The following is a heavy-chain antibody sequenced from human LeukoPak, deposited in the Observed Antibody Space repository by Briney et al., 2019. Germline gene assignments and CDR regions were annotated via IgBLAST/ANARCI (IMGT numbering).Heavy chain of an antibody. CDR2: ISWNSGII. J-gene: IGHJ5*02. CDR1: GFTFDDYA. D-gene: IGHD6-13*01. Sequence: PGGSLRLSCAASGFTFDDYARHWVRQAPGEGQEWVSGISWNSGIIGYADSVKGRFTISRDNAKNSLYLQMNSLRAEDTALYYCAKDAASDPINWFDPWGQGTLVTVSS. V-gene: IGHV3-9*01. CDR3: AKDAASDPINWFDP.